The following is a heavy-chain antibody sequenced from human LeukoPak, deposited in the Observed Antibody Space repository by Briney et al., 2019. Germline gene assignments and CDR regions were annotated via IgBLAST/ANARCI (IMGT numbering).Heavy chain of an antibody. CDR2: ISSSSSYI. D-gene: IGHD3-10*01. CDR1: GFTFSSYS. CDR3: AREVGYYGSGSYSSAFDY. V-gene: IGHV3-21*01. J-gene: IGHJ4*02. Sequence: GGSLRLSCAASGFTFSSYSMNWVRQAPGKGLEWVSSISSSSSYIYYADSVKGRFTISRDNSKNTLYLQMGSLRAEDMAVYYCAREVGYYGSGSYSSAFDYWGQGTLVTVSS.